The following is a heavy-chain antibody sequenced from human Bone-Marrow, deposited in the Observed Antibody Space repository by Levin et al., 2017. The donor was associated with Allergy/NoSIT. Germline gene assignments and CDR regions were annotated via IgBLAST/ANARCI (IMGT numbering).Heavy chain of an antibody. CDR2: ISSSSSYI. CDR1: GFTFSSYS. CDR3: ARLPPAVAGYCDY. J-gene: IGHJ4*02. Sequence: GESLKISCAASGFTFSSYSMNWVRQAPGKGLEWVSSISSSSSYIYYADSVKGRFTISRDNAKNSLYLQMNSLRAEDTAVYYCARLPPAVAGYCDYWGQGTLVTVSS. D-gene: IGHD6-19*01. V-gene: IGHV3-21*01.